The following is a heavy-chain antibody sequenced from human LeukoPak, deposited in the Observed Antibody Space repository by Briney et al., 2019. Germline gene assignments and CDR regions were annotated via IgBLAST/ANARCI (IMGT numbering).Heavy chain of an antibody. CDR2: IRYDGSNK. CDR1: GFTFSSYW. J-gene: IGHJ4*02. D-gene: IGHD6-13*01. CDR3: AKDSSSWYTGKLNYFDY. V-gene: IGHV3-30*02. Sequence: PGGPLRLSCAASGFTFSSYWMSWVRQAPGKGLEWVAFIRYDGSNKYYADSVKGRFTISRDNSKNTLYLQMNSLRAEDTAVYYCAKDSSSWYTGKLNYFDYWGQGTLVTVSS.